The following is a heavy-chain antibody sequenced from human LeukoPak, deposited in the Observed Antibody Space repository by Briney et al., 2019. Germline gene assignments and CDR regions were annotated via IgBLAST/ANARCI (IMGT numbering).Heavy chain of an antibody. CDR3: ARASQVAVVVPAAIGGMDV. D-gene: IGHD2-2*01. CDR1: GYTFTSYG. CDR2: ISAYNGNT. Sequence: ASVKVSCKASGYTFTSYGISWVRQAPGQGLEWMGWISAYNGNTNYAQKLQGRVTMTTDTSTSTAYMELRSLRSDDTAVYYCARASQVAVVVPAAIGGMDVWGQGTTVTVSS. V-gene: IGHV1-18*01. J-gene: IGHJ6*02.